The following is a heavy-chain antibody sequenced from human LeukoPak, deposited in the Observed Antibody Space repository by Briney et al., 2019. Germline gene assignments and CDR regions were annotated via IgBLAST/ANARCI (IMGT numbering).Heavy chain of an antibody. V-gene: IGHV1-69-2*01. CDR1: GYTFTDYY. J-gene: IGHJ4*02. CDR2: VDPEDGET. Sequence: ASVKISCKVSGYTFTDYYMHWVQQAPGKGLEWMGLVDPEDGETIYAEKFQGRVTITADTSTDTAYMELSSLRSEDTAVYYCARGYYDSSGYYGDFGFDYWGQGTLVTVSS. D-gene: IGHD3-22*01. CDR3: ARGYYDSSGYYGDFGFDY.